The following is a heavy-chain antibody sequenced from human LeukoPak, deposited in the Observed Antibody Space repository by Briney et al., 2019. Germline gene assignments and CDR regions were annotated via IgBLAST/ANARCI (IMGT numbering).Heavy chain of an antibody. CDR2: ISYDGSNK. Sequence: GRSLRLSCAASGFTFSSYGMHWVRQAPGKGLEWVAVISYDGSNKYYADSVKGRFTISRDNSKNTLYLQMNSLRAEDTAVYYCAKDDRPIWDYYGSGSFMEYWGQGTLVTASS. D-gene: IGHD3-10*01. CDR1: GFTFSSYG. J-gene: IGHJ4*02. V-gene: IGHV3-30*18. CDR3: AKDDRPIWDYYGSGSFMEY.